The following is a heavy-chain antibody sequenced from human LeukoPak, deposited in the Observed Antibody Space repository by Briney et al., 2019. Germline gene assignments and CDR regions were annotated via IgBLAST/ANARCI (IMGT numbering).Heavy chain of an antibody. J-gene: IGHJ2*01. V-gene: IGHV3-23*01. D-gene: IGHD3-10*01. Sequence: GGSLRLSCAASGFSFSSHGMSWVRQAPWKGPEWVSSISSGSDYTFYADSVKGRFIISRDDSKNTLYLQMNSLRAGDTAIYHCAKIGVIGNWYYDVWGRGTLVTVSS. CDR1: GFSFSSHG. CDR3: AKIGVIGNWYYDV. CDR2: ISSGSDYT.